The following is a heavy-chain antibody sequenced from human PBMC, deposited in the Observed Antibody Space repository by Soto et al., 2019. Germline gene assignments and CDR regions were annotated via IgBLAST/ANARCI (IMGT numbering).Heavy chain of an antibody. CDR2: IYYSGST. V-gene: IGHV4-59*01. CDR1: GGSISSYY. D-gene: IGHD2-15*01. CDR3: ARGGVGYCGGGTCSNLAY. J-gene: IGHJ4*02. Sequence: SETLSLTCTVSGGSISSYYWSWIRQPPGKGLEWIGYIYYSGSTNYNPSLKSRVTISVDTSKNQFSLKLSSVTAADTAVYYCARGGVGYCGGGTCSNLAYGGRGPLVPAS.